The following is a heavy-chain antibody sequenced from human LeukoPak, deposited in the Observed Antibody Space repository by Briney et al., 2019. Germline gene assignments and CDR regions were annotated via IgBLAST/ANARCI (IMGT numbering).Heavy chain of an antibody. CDR1: GFTFSGSA. D-gene: IGHD1-26*01. CDR2: IRSKANSYAT. V-gene: IGHV3-73*01. CDR3: TRHGGSYVDY. Sequence: GGSLKLSCAASGFTFSGSAMHWVRQASGKGLEWVGRIRSKANSYATAYAASVKGRFTISRDDSKNTAYLQMNSLRTEDTAVYYCTRHGGSYVDYWGQGTLVTVSS. J-gene: IGHJ4*02.